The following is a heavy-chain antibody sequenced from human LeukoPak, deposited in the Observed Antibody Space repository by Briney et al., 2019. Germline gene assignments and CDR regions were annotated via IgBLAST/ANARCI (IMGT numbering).Heavy chain of an antibody. V-gene: IGHV4-59*01. CDR2: NHYSGST. CDR3: ARESPYSSSSPWDY. D-gene: IGHD6-6*01. J-gene: IGHJ4*02. CDR1: GGSISSYY. Sequence: SETLSLTCTVSGGSISSYYWSWIRQPPGKGLEWIGYNHYSGSTNYNPSLKSRVTISVDTSKNEFSLRLSSVTAADTAVYYCARESPYSSSSPWDYWGQGTLVTVSS.